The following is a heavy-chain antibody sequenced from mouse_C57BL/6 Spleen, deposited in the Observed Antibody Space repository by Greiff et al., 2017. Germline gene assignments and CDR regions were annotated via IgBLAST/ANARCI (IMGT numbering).Heavy chain of an antibody. Sequence: EVKLVESGGGLVQSGRSLRLSCATSGFTFSDFYMEWVRQAPGKGLEWIAASRNKANDYTTEYSASVKGRFIVSRDTSQSILYLQMNVLRAEDTAIYYCAREVWPDARDYWGQGTSVTVSS. J-gene: IGHJ4*01. CDR1: GFTFSDFY. V-gene: IGHV7-1*01. CDR3: AREVWPDARDY. CDR2: SRNKANDYTT.